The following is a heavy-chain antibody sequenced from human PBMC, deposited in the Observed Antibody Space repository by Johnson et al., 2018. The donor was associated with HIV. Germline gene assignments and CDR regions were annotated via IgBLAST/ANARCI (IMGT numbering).Heavy chain of an antibody. CDR3: ARVHADAVTTWSEGAYDI. Sequence: LAWVAVIWYDGSNKYYADSVKGRFTISRDNSKNTLYLQMNSLRAEDTAVYYCARVHADAVTTWSEGAYDIWGQGTMVTVSS. V-gene: IGHV3-33*01. D-gene: IGHD4-17*01. CDR2: IWYDGSNK. J-gene: IGHJ3*02.